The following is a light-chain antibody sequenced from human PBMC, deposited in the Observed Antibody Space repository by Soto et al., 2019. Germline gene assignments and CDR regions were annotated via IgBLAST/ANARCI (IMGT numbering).Light chain of an antibody. CDR1: QGISSY. J-gene: IGKJ2*01. Sequence: AIRMTQSPSSLSASTGDRVTITCRASQGISSYLAWYQQKPGKAPKLLIYAASTLQSGVPSRFSGSGSGTDFTLTISCLQSEDFATYYCQQYYSYPYTFGQATKVDIK. CDR2: AAS. V-gene: IGKV1-8*01. CDR3: QQYYSYPYT.